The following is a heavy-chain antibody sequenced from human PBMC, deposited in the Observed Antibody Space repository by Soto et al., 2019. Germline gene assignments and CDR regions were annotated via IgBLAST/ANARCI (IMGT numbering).Heavy chain of an antibody. CDR2: IYYSGST. J-gene: IGHJ4*02. CDR1: GGSISSSSYY. D-gene: IGHD1-26*01. CDR3: ARRVLHVDY. Sequence: LSLTCIVSGGSISSSSYYWGWIRQPPGKGLEGSGSIYYSGSTYYNPSLKSRVTISVDTSKNQSYLKLSSVTAAHTAVYYCARRVLHVDYWGQGTLATVSS. V-gene: IGHV4-39*01.